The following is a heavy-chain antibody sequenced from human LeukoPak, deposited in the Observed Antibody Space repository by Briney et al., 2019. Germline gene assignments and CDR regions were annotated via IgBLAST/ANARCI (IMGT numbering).Heavy chain of an antibody. CDR2: VNPKSGNT. CDR1: GYTFTSYD. CDR3: ARAVPRDYYYYMDV. Sequence: ASVKVSCKASGYTFTSYDINWVRQAPGQGLEWMGWVNPKSGNTGYKQKFQARVTITRNTSISTAYMELSSLRSEDTAVYYCARAVPRDYYYYMDVWGKGTTVTVSS. V-gene: IGHV1-8*03. J-gene: IGHJ6*03. D-gene: IGHD6-19*01.